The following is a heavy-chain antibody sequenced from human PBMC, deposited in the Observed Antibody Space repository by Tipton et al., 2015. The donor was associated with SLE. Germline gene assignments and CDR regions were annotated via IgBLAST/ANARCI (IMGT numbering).Heavy chain of an antibody. V-gene: IGHV1-2*06. CDR2: INPNNGKT. CDR3: VREGSSDYGLDV. CDR1: GYTFTGNH. J-gene: IGHJ6*02. Sequence: QVQLVQSGAEVKKPGASVKVSCKASGYTFTGNHLHWVRQAPGQGLEWLGRINPNNGKTKCVEGLQGRVTMTGDTSVSTAYMELSSLTFDDTAVYYCVREGSSDYGLDVWGQGTTVTVSS. D-gene: IGHD2-15*01.